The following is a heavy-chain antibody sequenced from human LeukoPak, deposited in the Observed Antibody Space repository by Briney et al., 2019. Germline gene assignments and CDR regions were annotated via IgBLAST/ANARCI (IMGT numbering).Heavy chain of an antibody. V-gene: IGHV3-30*02. CDR3: AKDSATCNSGWAYYYFDY. CDR1: GFTFSSYG. CDR2: IWYDGGNK. J-gene: IGHJ4*02. Sequence: PGGSLRLSCAAPGFTFSSYGMHWVRQDPGGGLEWGALIWYDGGNKYALESVKGRFTISIDNSKNKLYLQMNSLRAEDTAVYYCAKDSATCNSGWAYYYFDYWGQGTLVTVSS. D-gene: IGHD6-19*01.